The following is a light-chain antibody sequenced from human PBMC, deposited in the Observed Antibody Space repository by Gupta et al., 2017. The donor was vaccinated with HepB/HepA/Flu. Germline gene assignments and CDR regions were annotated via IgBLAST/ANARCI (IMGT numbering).Light chain of an antibody. V-gene: IGKV3-11*01. CDR2: EAS. CDR3: QQLSNWPPRT. CDR1: QSISSY. J-gene: IGKJ1*01. Sequence: EIVLTQSPATLSLSPGERATLSCRASQSISSYLAWYQQKPGQAPRLLIYEASNRDTGIPARFSGSGCGKDFTLTISSRELEDFAVYYCQQLSNWPPRTFGQGTKVEIK.